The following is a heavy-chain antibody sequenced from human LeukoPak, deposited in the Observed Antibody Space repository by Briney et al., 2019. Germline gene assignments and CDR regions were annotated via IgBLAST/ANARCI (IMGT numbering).Heavy chain of an antibody. Sequence: GGSLRLSCAASGFTVSSNYMSWVRQAPRKGLEWVAVIAYDGSRAFYADSVKGRFTISRDNSKNTMSVQMDDLRAEDTAVYYCTRYNNDHFDYWGQGTLVTVSS. CDR2: IAYDGSRA. CDR3: TRYNNDHFDY. V-gene: IGHV3-33*08. J-gene: IGHJ4*02. D-gene: IGHD1-14*01. CDR1: GFTVSSNY.